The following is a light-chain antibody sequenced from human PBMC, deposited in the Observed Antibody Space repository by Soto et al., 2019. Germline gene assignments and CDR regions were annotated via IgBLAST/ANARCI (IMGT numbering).Light chain of an antibody. CDR2: RRF. J-gene: IGKJ1*01. V-gene: IGKV1-5*03. Sequence: DTQMTQSPSTLSASVGDRVTITCRASQSIGSWLAWYQQKPGKALKLRIYRRFILENGVPSRFSGSGSGTEFPFSIRGLQPDDFAPYSGHQYNSYWTFGQGTRWIS. CDR1: QSIGSW. CDR3: HQYNSYWT.